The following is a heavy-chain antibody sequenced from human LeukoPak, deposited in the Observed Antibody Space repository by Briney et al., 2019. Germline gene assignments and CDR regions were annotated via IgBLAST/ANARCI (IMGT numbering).Heavy chain of an antibody. D-gene: IGHD3-10*01. V-gene: IGHV4-34*01. CDR3: ARNGKLVRGVIIISWFDP. CDR1: GGSFSGYY. CDR2: INHSGST. J-gene: IGHJ5*02. Sequence: NPSETLSLTCAVYGGSFSGYYWSWIRQPPGKGLEWIGEINHSGSTNYIPSLKSRVTISVDTSKNQFSLKLSSVTAADTAVYYCARNGKLVRGVIIISWFDPWGQGTLVTVSS.